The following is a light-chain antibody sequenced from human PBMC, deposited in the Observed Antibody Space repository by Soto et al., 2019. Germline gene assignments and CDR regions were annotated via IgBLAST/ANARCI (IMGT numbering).Light chain of an antibody. Sequence: QSVLTQPASVSGSPGQSITISCTGTSNDVGGFNYVSWYQQYPAKAPKLMIYDVGNRPSGVSNRFSGSKSGNTASLTISGLQVDDEADYYCSSFTSSSTLVFGGGTKLTVL. CDR3: SSFTSSSTLV. V-gene: IGLV2-14*03. J-gene: IGLJ2*01. CDR1: SNDVGGFNY. CDR2: DVG.